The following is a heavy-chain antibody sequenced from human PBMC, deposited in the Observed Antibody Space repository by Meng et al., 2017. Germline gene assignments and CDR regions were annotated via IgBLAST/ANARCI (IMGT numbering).Heavy chain of an antibody. D-gene: IGHD3-10*01. CDR3: ARVPGGIGAADY. CDR1: GGSFSGYY. J-gene: IGHJ4*02. Sequence: GQVQQWGAGLLKPSETLSLTCAVYGGSFSGYYWSWIRQPPGKGLEWIGEINHSGSTNYNPSLKSRVTISVDTSKNQFSLKLSSVTAADTAVYYCARVPGGIGAADYWGQGTLVTVSS. CDR2: INHSGST. V-gene: IGHV4-34*01.